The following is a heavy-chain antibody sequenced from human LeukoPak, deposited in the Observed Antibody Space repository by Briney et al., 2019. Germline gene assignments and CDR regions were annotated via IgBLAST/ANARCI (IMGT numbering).Heavy chain of an antibody. Sequence: GGSLRLSCAASGFTFSSYAMHWVRQAPGKGLEWVAVISYDGSNKYYADSVKGRFTISRDNSKNTLYLQMNSLRAEDTAVYYCAKDGYCSSTSCYANAFDIWGQGTMVTVSS. CDR2: ISYDGSNK. CDR3: AKDGYCSSTSCYANAFDI. V-gene: IGHV3-30*04. J-gene: IGHJ3*02. CDR1: GFTFSSYA. D-gene: IGHD2-2*03.